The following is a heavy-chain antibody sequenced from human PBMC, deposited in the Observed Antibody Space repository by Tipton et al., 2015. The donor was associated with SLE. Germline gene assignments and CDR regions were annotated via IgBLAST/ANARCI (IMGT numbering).Heavy chain of an antibody. CDR3: AISSGSYYGEFDY. J-gene: IGHJ4*02. D-gene: IGHD1-26*01. CDR2: IYPADSDT. V-gene: IGHV5-51*03. Sequence: QSGAEVKKPGESLKISCKASGYTFISLWIGWVRQMPGKGLEWMGIIYPADSDTRYSPSFQGQVTISADRSISTAYLQWSSLKASDTAMYYCAISSGSYYGEFDYWGQGTLVTVSS. CDR1: GYTFISLW.